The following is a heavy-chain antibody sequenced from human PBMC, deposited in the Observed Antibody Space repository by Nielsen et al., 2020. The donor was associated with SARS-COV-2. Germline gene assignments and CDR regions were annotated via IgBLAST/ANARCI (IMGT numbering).Heavy chain of an antibody. D-gene: IGHD3-3*01. CDR2: ISYDGSNK. CDR1: GFTFSSYG. J-gene: IGHJ4*02. CDR3: AKDPHYDFWSGYYFDY. Sequence: GESLKISCAASGFTFSSYGMHWVRQAPGKGLEWVAVISYDGSNKYYADSVKGRFTISRDNSKNTVYLQMNSLRAEDTAVYYCAKDPHYDFWSGYYFDYWGQGTLVTVSS. V-gene: IGHV3-33*05.